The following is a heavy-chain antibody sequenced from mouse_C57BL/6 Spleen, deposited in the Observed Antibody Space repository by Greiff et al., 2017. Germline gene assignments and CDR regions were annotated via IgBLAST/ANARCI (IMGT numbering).Heavy chain of an antibody. CDR1: GYAFTNYL. D-gene: IGHD6-1*01. J-gene: IGHJ2*01. CDR3: ARNQPYFDY. V-gene: IGHV1-54*01. CDR2: INPGSGGT. Sequence: QVQLKQSGAELVRPGTSVKVSCKASGYAFTNYLIEWVKQRPGQGLEWIGVINPGSGGTNYNEKFKGKATLTADKSSSTAYMQLSSLTSEDSAVYFCARNQPYFDYWGQGTTLTVSS.